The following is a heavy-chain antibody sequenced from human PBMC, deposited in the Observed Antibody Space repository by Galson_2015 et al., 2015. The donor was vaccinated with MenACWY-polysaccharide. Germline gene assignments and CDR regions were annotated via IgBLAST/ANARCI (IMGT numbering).Heavy chain of an antibody. J-gene: IGHJ3*02. CDR2: IYYSGST. V-gene: IGHV4-39*01. Sequence: SETLSLTCTVSGGSISSSSYYWGWIRQPPGKGLEWIGSIYYSGSTYYNPPLKSRVTISVDTSKNQFSLKLSSVTAADTAVYYCARHYDFWRVGRRGDAFDIWGQGTMVTVSS. D-gene: IGHD3-3*01. CDR1: GGSISSSSYY. CDR3: ARHYDFWRVGRRGDAFDI.